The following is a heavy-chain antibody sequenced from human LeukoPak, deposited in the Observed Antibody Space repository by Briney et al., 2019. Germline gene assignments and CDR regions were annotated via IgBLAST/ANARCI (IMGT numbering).Heavy chain of an antibody. CDR2: IKEDGSET. D-gene: IGHD3-10*01. V-gene: IGHV3-7*03. J-gene: IGHJ4*02. CDR3: EAYGSV. CDR1: GLIFSNYW. Sequence: PGGSLRLSCAASGLIFSNYWMTWVRQAPGKGLEWVANIKEDGSETYYVDSVKGRFTISRDNDKNTLYLQMNSLRAGDTAVYYCEAYGSVWGQGTLVIVSS.